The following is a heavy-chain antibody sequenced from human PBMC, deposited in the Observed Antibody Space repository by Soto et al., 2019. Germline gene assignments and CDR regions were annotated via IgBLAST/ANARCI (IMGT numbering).Heavy chain of an antibody. CDR3: ASDARAVASHYFDY. Sequence: QVQLVASGGGVVQPGRSLSLSGAASGLTCSSYAMHWVRQAPGKGLEWVAVISYDGSNKYYADSVKGRFTISRDNSKTSLYLQMNSLRAEDTAVYYCASDARAVASHYFDYWGQGTLFTFAS. V-gene: IGHV3-30-3*01. D-gene: IGHD6-19*01. CDR2: ISYDGSNK. J-gene: IGHJ4*02. CDR1: GLTCSSYA.